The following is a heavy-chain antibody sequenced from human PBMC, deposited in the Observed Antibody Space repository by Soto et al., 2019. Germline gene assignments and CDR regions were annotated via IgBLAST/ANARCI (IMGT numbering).Heavy chain of an antibody. Sequence: SGSLSLTCAVYGGSFSVYYGGWIRQPPGKGLEWIGEINHSGSTNYNPSLKSRVTISVDTSKNQFSLKLSSVTAADTAVYYCARSWFTIFGYWGQGTLVTVPS. J-gene: IGHJ4*01. CDR2: INHSGST. D-gene: IGHD3-3*01. CDR3: ARSWFTIFGY. CDR1: GGSFSVYY. V-gene: IGHV4-34*01.